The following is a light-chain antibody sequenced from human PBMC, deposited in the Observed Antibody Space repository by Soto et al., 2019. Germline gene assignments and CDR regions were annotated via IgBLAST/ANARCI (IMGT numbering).Light chain of an antibody. CDR1: QGISRW. V-gene: IGKV1-12*01. CDR3: XQANSFPLT. J-gene: IGKJ5*01. Sequence: DIQMTQSPSFVSASVGDRVTITCRASQGISRWLAWYQQRPGKAPELLIYGASSLQSGVPSRFSGSGSGTXXXXXXXXLXPEDFXXYYCXQANSFPLTFGQGTRLEIK. CDR2: GAS.